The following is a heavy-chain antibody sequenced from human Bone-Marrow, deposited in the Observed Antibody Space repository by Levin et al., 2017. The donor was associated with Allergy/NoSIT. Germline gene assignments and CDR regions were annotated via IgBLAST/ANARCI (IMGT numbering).Heavy chain of an antibody. V-gene: IGHV2-5*02. Sequence: SGPTLVKPTQTLTLTCSYSGFSLSSPGVGVGWVRQSPGKALEWLALIYWDEDKRYSPSLRSRLSITMDTSKNQVCRRMTNMDPVDTATYYCTHSRPPLRTRHFDYWGQGALVNVSS. D-gene: IGHD4-17*01. CDR2: IYWDEDK. CDR1: GFSLSSPGVG. J-gene: IGHJ4*02. CDR3: THSRPPLRTRHFDY.